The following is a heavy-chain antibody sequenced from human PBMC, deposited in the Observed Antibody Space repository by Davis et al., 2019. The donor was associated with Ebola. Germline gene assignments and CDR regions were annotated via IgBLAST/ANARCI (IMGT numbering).Heavy chain of an antibody. CDR3: AKDFITMIVVVTPPADY. D-gene: IGHD3-22*01. CDR1: GFTFSSYS. CDR2: IWYDGSKT. J-gene: IGHJ4*02. Sequence: GESLKISCAASGFTFSSYSMNWVRQASGKGLEWVTFIWYDGSKTYYADPVKGRFTISRDNSKNTLYLQMNSLKAEDTAVYYCAKDFITMIVVVTPPADYWGQGTLVTVSS. V-gene: IGHV3-30*02.